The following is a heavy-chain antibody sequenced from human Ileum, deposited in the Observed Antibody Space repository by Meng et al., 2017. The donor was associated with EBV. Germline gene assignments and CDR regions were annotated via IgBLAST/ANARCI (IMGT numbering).Heavy chain of an antibody. CDR3: ARGYYDSSGYGYWYFDL. V-gene: IGHV4-30-4*01. CDR2: IYYSGST. Sequence: VQLQESGPGLVKPSQTLSLTCTVSGGSISSGDYYWSWIRQPPGKGLEWIGYIYYSGSTYYNPSLKSRVTISVDTSKNQFSLKLSSVTAADTAVYYCARGYYDSSGYGYWYFDLWGRGTLVTASS. J-gene: IGHJ2*01. D-gene: IGHD3-22*01. CDR1: GGSISSGDYY.